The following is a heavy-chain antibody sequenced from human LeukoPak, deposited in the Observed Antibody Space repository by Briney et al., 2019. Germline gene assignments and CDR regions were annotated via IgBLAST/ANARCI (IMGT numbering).Heavy chain of an antibody. V-gene: IGHV3-7*04. CDR1: GFTFDMFW. CDR3: ARDRGPWFRGAFDS. CDR2: IKQDGSEK. Sequence: GGSLRLSCAAPGFTFDMFWMNWVRQAPGRKLEWVANIKQDGSEKYYVDSVKGRFTISRDNARNAVYLQMNSLRGEDTAVYYCARDRGPWFRGAFDSWGQGTLVTVSS. D-gene: IGHD3-10*01. J-gene: IGHJ4*02.